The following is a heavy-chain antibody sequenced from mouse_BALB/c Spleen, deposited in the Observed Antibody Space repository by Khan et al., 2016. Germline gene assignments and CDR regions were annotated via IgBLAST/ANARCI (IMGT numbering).Heavy chain of an antibody. CDR3: ARGIPPDY. Sequence: QVQLQQSGAELARPGASVKLSCKASGYTFTSYWMQWVKQRPGQGLEWIGAIYPGDGDTRYTQKFKDKATLTADKSSSTAYMQLSSLASEDSAVYYCARGIPPDYWGQGTTLTGSS. V-gene: IGHV1-87*01. CDR1: GYTFTSYW. CDR2: IYPGDGDT. J-gene: IGHJ2*01.